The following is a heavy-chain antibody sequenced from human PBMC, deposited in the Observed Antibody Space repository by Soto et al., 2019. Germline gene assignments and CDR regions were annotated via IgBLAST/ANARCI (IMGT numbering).Heavy chain of an antibody. CDR3: ASRIYRYYFDY. V-gene: IGHV4-39*02. CDR2: IYYSGYT. CDR1: GGSFSSSKYY. J-gene: IGHJ4*02. D-gene: IGHD2-15*01. Sequence: SETLSLTCTVSGGSFSSSKYYWGRLRQPPGKRLEWIGSIYYSGYTYYNPSLKSRVTISVDTSKNHFSLKLSSVTAADRAMYYCASRIYRYYFDYWGQGALVTVSS.